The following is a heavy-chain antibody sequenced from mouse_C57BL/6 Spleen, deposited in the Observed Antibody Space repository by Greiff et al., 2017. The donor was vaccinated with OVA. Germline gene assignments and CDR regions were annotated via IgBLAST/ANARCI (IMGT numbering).Heavy chain of an antibody. Sequence: EVLLVESGGGLVKPGGSLKLSCAASGFTFSSYAMSWVRQTPEKSLEWVATISDGGSYTYYPDNVKGRFTISRDNAKNNLYLQMSHLKSEETAMYYCARDNSGTDWGQGTSVTVSS. J-gene: IGHJ4*01. CDR3: ARDNSGTD. CDR1: GFTFSSYA. D-gene: IGHD3-2*02. V-gene: IGHV5-4*01. CDR2: ISDGGSYT.